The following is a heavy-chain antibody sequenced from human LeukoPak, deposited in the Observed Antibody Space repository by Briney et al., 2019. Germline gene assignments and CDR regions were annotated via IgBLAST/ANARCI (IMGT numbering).Heavy chain of an antibody. V-gene: IGHV1-2*02. D-gene: IGHD6-19*01. CDR2: IHANSGGT. CDR1: GYTFIDYY. Sequence: ASVKVSCKASGYTFIDYYMHWVRQAPGQAPGQGLEWMGWIHANSGGTNYAQKFQCRVTMTRDTSISTAYMELSRLSSDDTAVYYCARLAVGNDAWGQGTLVTVSS. J-gene: IGHJ4*02. CDR3: ARLAVGNDA.